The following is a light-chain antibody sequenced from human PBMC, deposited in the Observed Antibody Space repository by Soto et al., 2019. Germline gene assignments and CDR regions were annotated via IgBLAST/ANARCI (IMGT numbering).Light chain of an antibody. CDR3: QQYGSSRT. V-gene: IGKV3-20*01. Sequence: EIVLTKSPGTLSLSHGERATLSCRASQSVSSSYLAWYQQKPGQAPRLLIYGASSRATGIPDRFSGSGSGTDFTLTISRLEPEDFAVYYCQQYGSSRTFGQGTKVDIK. CDR1: QSVSSSY. CDR2: GAS. J-gene: IGKJ1*01.